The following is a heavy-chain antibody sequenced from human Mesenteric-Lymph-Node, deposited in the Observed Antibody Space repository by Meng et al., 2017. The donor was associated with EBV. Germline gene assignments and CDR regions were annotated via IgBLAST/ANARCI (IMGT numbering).Heavy chain of an antibody. Sequence: QVQLGRAGAEVKKPGATVKVSCKASGYTFSGYQIHWVRQAHVQGFEGMGIINPSGGATTYAQKFQDRVTMTSDTSTSTVYLELSSLTSDDTAVYYCAKDEDSEGQLEHWGQGSLVTVSS. CDR3: AKDEDSEGQLEH. CDR2: INPSGGAT. V-gene: IGHV1-46*01. D-gene: IGHD6-13*01. J-gene: IGHJ4*02. CDR1: GYTFSGYQ.